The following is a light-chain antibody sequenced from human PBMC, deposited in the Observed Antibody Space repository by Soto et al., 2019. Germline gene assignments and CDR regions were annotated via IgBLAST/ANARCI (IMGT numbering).Light chain of an antibody. Sequence: EIVMTQSPATLSVSPGERATLSCRASQSFSSNLAWYQQKPGQAPRLLIYGASTRATGIPARFSGSGSGTGFTLTISSLQSEDFAVYYCQQYNNWPWTFGQGTQVDIK. CDR2: GAS. J-gene: IGKJ1*01. CDR1: QSFSSN. V-gene: IGKV3-15*01. CDR3: QQYNNWPWT.